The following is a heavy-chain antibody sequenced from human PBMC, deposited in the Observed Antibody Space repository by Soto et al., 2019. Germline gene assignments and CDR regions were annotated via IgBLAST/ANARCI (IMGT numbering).Heavy chain of an antibody. Sequence: GGSLRLSCAASGFTFSSYRMHWVRQVSGKGLMWVSRINSDGSTTSYADSVKGRFTISRDNAKNTLYLQMNSLRAEDTAVYFCATNLFAARPNFDSWGQGALVTVSS. CDR3: ATNLFAARPNFDS. V-gene: IGHV3-74*01. CDR1: GFTFSSYR. CDR2: INSDGSTT. D-gene: IGHD6-6*01. J-gene: IGHJ4*02.